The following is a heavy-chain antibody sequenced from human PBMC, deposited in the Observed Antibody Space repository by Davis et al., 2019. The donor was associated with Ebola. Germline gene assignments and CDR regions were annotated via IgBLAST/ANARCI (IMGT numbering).Heavy chain of an antibody. J-gene: IGHJ4*02. D-gene: IGHD5-24*01. CDR3: ARDFQDGATWVSDY. CDR1: GYTLDSYG. V-gene: IGHV1-18*04. CDR2: ISPYTGNT. Sequence: AASVKVSCKASGYTLDSYGFDWVRQAPGQGLEWLGWISPYTGNTNYAHKLQGRVTLTTDTSAATAYMQLTSLRSDDTAIYYCARDFQDGATWVSDYWGQGTLVTVSS.